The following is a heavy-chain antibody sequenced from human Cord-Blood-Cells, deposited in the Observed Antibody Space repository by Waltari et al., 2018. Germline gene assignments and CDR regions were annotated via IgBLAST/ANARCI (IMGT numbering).Heavy chain of an antibody. Sequence: QVQLQQWGAGLLKPSETLSLTCAVYGGSFSSYYWSWIRQPPGKGLEWIGEINHSGSTNYNPSLKSRVTISVDTSKNQFSLKLSSVTAADTAVYYCAGNYDFWSGYYYWGQGTLVTVSS. CDR1: GGSFSSYY. J-gene: IGHJ4*02. D-gene: IGHD3-3*01. CDR3: AGNYDFWSGYYY. CDR2: INHSGST. V-gene: IGHV4-34*01.